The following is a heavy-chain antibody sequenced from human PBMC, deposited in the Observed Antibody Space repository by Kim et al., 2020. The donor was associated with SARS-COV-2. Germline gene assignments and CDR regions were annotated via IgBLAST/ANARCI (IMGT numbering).Heavy chain of an antibody. CDR2: IIPIFGTA. J-gene: IGHJ3*02. CDR3: ARAFHLMLELLSHAFDI. V-gene: IGHV1-69*13. CDR1: GGTFSSYA. Sequence: SVKVSCKASGGTFSSYAISWVRQAPGQGLEWMGGIIPIFGTANYAQKFQGRVTITADESTSTAYMELRSLRSEDTAVYYCARAFHLMLELLSHAFDIWGQGTMVTVSS. D-gene: IGHD1-7*01.